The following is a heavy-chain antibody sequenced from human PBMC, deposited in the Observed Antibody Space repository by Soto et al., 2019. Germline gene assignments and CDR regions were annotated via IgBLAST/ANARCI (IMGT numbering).Heavy chain of an antibody. CDR2: ISYDGSNK. CDR1: GFTFSSYG. CDR3: AKDRARYCGGGSCYSIFDY. J-gene: IGHJ4*02. Sequence: QVQLVESGGGVVQPGRSLRLSCAASGFTFSSYGMHWVRQAPGKGLEWVAVISYDGSNKYYEDSVKGRFTISRDNSKNTLYLQMNSLRAEDTAVYHCAKDRARYCGGGSCYSIFDYWGQGTLVTVSS. V-gene: IGHV3-30*18. D-gene: IGHD2-15*01.